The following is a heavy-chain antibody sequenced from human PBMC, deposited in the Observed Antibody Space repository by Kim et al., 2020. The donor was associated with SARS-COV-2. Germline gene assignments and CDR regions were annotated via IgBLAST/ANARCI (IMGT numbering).Heavy chain of an antibody. CDR3: ARPRSGWFDAFDI. J-gene: IGHJ3*02. Sequence: YAQTFQGKVTMTRDTPTSTVYMELSSLRSEDTAVYYCARPRSGWFDAFDIWGQGTMVTVSS. D-gene: IGHD6-19*01. V-gene: IGHV1-46*01.